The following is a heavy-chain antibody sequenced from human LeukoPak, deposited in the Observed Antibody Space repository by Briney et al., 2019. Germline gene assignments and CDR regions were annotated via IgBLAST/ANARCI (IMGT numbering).Heavy chain of an antibody. V-gene: IGHV3-48*01. CDR2: ITSSTI. CDR3: ARDGRLQLWSHFDY. J-gene: IGHJ4*02. Sequence: GGSLRLSCAASGFTFSGSAMHWVRQAPGKGLEWISYITSSTIYYADSVKGRFTISRDNAKNSLYLQMNSLRAEDTAVYYCARDGRLQLWSHFDYWGQGTLVTVSS. CDR1: GFTFSGSA. D-gene: IGHD1-1*01.